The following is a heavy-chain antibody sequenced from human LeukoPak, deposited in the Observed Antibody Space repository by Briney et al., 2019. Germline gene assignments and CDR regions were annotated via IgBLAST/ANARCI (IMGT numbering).Heavy chain of an antibody. CDR1: GSTFSSYA. D-gene: IGHD3-10*01. CDR3: ARAVPDSITGNYFDY. CDR2: ISYDGSNK. V-gene: IGHV3-30-3*01. Sequence: GGSLRLSCAASGSTFSSYAMHWVRQAPGKGLEWVAVISYDGSNKYNADSVQGRFTISRDNSKNTLHLQMNSLRVEDTAVYYCARAVPDSITGNYFDYWGQGTLVTVSS. J-gene: IGHJ4*02.